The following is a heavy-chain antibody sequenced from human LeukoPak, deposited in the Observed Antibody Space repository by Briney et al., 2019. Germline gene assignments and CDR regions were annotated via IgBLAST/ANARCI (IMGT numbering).Heavy chain of an antibody. CDR2: MYHTGST. Sequence: PSETLSLTCTVSGFSISSGYYWGWIRQPPERGLEWIGSMYHTGSTYYNPSLKSRVTISVDTSKNQFYLKLSSVTAADTAVYYCARVYYYGSGSYQHYYYYYYMDVWGKGTTVTISS. J-gene: IGHJ6*03. D-gene: IGHD3-10*01. CDR3: ARVYYYGSGSYQHYYYYYYMDV. CDR1: GFSISSGYY. V-gene: IGHV4-38-2*02.